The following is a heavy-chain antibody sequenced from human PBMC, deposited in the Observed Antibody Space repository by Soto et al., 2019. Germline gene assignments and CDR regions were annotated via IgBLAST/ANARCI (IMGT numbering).Heavy chain of an antibody. V-gene: IGHV1-58*01. D-gene: IGHD3-3*01. CDR2: IVVGSGNT. CDR3: ATRSGWDVYYYYGMDV. CDR1: GFTFTSSA. Sequence: SVKVSCKASGFTFTSSAVQCVGQARGQRLEWIGWIVVGSGNTNYAQKFQERVTITRDMSTSTAYMELSSLGSEDTAVYYCATRSGWDVYYYYGMDVWGQGTTVTVSS. J-gene: IGHJ6*02.